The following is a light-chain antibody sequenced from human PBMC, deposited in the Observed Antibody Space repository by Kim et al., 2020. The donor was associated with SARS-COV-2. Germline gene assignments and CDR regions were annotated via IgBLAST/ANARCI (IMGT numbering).Light chain of an antibody. CDR3: QQYETYWRT. CDR1: QNINNW. V-gene: IGKV1-5*03. CDR2: KAS. Sequence: DIQMTQSPSTLSASVGDRVTITCRASQNINNWLAWYQQKAGEVPKLLIYKASTLEKGVPSRFSGSGSGKEFTLTITSLQTDDFATYYCQQYETYWRTFGQGTKVDIK. J-gene: IGKJ1*01.